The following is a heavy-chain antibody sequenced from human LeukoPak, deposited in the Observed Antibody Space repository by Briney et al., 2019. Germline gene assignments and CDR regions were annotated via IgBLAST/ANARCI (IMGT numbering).Heavy chain of an antibody. Sequence: GGSLRLSCAASGFTFSSYGMHWVRQAPGKGLEWVSYISRSGSTIYYADSVKGRFTISRDNAKNSLYLQMNSLRVEDTAVYYCASGYDLPYWGQGTLVTVSS. J-gene: IGHJ4*02. V-gene: IGHV3-48*04. CDR2: ISRSGSTI. D-gene: IGHD5-12*01. CDR3: ASGYDLPY. CDR1: GFTFSSYG.